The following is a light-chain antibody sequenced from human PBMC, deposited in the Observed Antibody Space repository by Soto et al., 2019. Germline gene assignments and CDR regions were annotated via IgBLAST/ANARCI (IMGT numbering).Light chain of an antibody. CDR3: SSNKIGSTYV. CDR2: GVS. J-gene: IGLJ1*01. CDR1: ISDFVVYNY. V-gene: IGLV2-14*01. Sequence: QSALTQPASVSGSPGQSITISCTGTISDFVVYNYVSWYQQHPGKAPKLMIYGVSNRPSGVSNRFSGSKSGNTASLTISGLQAEDEALYYCSSNKIGSTYVFGTGTKVTVL.